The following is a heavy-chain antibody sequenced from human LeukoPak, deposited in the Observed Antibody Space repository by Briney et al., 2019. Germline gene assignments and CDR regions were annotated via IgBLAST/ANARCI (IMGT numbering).Heavy chain of an antibody. J-gene: IGHJ6*03. CDR1: GFIVSQNY. V-gene: IGHV3-53*05. Sequence: GGSLRLSCAASGFIVSQNYMSWVRQAPGKGLEWVSVIFRGDDTNYADSVKGRFTISRDNSKNTLYLQMNSLRSEDTAVYYCARRAVGNSYYYYMDVWGKGTTVTVSS. CDR3: ARRAVGNSYYYYMDV. D-gene: IGHD6-19*01. CDR2: IFRGDDT.